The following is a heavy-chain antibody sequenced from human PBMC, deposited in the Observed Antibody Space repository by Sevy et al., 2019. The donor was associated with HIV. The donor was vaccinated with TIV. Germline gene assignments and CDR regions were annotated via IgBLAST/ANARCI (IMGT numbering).Heavy chain of an antibody. V-gene: IGHV3-74*01. D-gene: IGHD1-26*01. CDR1: GFTFSSYW. J-gene: IGHJ4*02. CDR3: ARGGIVGATPPGY. Sequence: GGSLRLSCAVSGFTFSSYWMHWVRQAPGKGLVRVSRLNSDGSSTNYADAVKGRFTISRDNAKNTLYLQMNSLRAEDTAVYYCARGGIVGATPPGYWGQGTLVTVSS. CDR2: LNSDGSST.